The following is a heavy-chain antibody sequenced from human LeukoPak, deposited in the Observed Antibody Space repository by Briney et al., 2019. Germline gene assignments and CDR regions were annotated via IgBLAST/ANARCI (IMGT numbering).Heavy chain of an antibody. D-gene: IGHD3-22*01. J-gene: IGHJ6*02. CDR1: GFTVSSNY. CDR3: ARDGDSSGYQPHYYYYGMDV. V-gene: IGHV3-53*01. Sequence: GGSLRLSCAASGFTVSSNYMSWVRQAPGKGLEWVSVIYSGGSTYYADSVKGRFTISRDSSKNTLYLQMNSLRAEDTAVYYCARDGDSSGYQPHYYYYGMDVWGQGTTVTVSS. CDR2: IYSGGST.